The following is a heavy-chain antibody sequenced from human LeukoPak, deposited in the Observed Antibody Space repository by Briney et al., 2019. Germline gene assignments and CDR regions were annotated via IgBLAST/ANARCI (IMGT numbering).Heavy chain of an antibody. CDR1: GFTFSSYS. CDR3: ARDVPGIAAAGTGAFDI. V-gene: IGHV3-21*01. CDR2: ISSSSSYI. J-gene: IGHJ3*02. D-gene: IGHD6-13*01. Sequence: GGSLRLSCAASGFTFSSYSMNWVRQAPGKGLEWVSSISSSSSYIYYADSVKGRFTISRDNAKNSLYLQMNSLRAEDTAVYYCARDVPGIAAAGTGAFDIWGQGTMVTVSS.